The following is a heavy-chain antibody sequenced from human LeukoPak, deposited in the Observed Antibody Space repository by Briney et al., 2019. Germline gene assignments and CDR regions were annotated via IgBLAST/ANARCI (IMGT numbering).Heavy chain of an antibody. CDR3: ARGNYYGSGSYYPNWFDP. D-gene: IGHD3-10*01. CDR1: GFTFSSYA. CDR2: ISYGGSNK. Sequence: GGSLRLSCAASGFTFSSYAMHWVRQAPGKGLEWVAVISYGGSNKYYADSVKGRFTISRDNSKNTLYLQMNSLRAEDTAVYYCARGNYYGSGSYYPNWFDPWGQGTLVTVSS. V-gene: IGHV3-30-3*01. J-gene: IGHJ5*02.